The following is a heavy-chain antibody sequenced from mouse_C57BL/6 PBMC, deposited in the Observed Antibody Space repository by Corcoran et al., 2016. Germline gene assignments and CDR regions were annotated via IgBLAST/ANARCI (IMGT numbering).Heavy chain of an antibody. CDR2: IYPGGGDT. J-gene: IGHJ2*01. V-gene: IGHV1-80*01. CDR1: GYAFSSCW. CDR3: ARSGGRYYFDY. D-gene: IGHD3-2*02. Sequence: QVQLQQSGAELVKPGASVKISCKASGYAFSSCWMNWVKQRPGKGLEWIGQIYPGGGDTNYNVKFKGKATLTADKSSSTAYMQLSSLTSEDSAVYFCARSGGRYYFDYWGQGTTLTVSS.